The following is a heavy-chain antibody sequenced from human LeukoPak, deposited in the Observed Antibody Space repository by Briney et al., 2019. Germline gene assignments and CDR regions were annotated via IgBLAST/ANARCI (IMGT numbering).Heavy chain of an antibody. D-gene: IGHD2-2*01. V-gene: IGHV1-18*01. J-gene: IGHJ3*02. CDR3: ARVWVVPGVHDFCDI. CDR2: ISAYNGNT. Sequence: ASVKVSCKASGYSFTSHGISWVRQAPGQGLEWMGWISAYNGNTNYAQKLQGRVTMTRDTSTTTVYMELRSLRSDDTAVYYCARVWVVPGVHDFCDIWGQGTKGSVSS. CDR1: GYSFTSHG.